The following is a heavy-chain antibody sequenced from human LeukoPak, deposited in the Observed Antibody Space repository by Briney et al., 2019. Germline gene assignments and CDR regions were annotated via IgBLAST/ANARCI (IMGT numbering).Heavy chain of an antibody. V-gene: IGHV3-48*03. CDR1: GLTFSNYA. D-gene: IGHD2-21*02. CDR2: IGISEGNI. J-gene: IGHJ4*02. Sequence: GGSLRLSCAASGLTFSNYAMNWVRQAPGKGLEWVSYIGISEGNIYYANSVKGRFTISRDNAKNSLYLQMNSLRAEDTAVYYCAREEINCGGDCHLYWGQGTLVTVSS. CDR3: AREEINCGGDCHLY.